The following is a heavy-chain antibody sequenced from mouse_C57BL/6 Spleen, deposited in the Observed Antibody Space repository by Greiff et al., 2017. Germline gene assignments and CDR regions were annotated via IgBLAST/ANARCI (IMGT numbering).Heavy chain of an antibody. CDR2: IYPGDGDT. CDR3: ARNSSGCLDY. V-gene: IGHV1-82*01. J-gene: IGHJ2*01. CDR1: GYAFSSSW. D-gene: IGHD3-2*02. Sequence: VQLQQSGPELVKPGASVKISCTASGYAFSSSWMNWVKQRPGKGLEWIGRIYPGDGDTNYNGKFKGTATLTADKSSSTAYMQLSSLSSEDSAVYFCARNSSGCLDYWGQGTTLTVSS.